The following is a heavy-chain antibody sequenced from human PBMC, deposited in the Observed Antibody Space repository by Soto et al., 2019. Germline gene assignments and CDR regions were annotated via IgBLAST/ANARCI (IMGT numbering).Heavy chain of an antibody. Sequence: QVQLVQSGAEVKKPASSVKVSCKASGGTFNNYPITWVRQAPGEGLGWMGDSIPIFGTANYAQNFQGRVTISVDESTSTAYMELSSLRSEDTAVYYCARGRGYSGDDHYYYFDMDVWGQGTTVTVSS. CDR3: ARGRGYSGDDHYYYFDMDV. J-gene: IGHJ6*02. CDR1: GGTFNNYP. D-gene: IGHD5-12*01. V-gene: IGHV1-69*01. CDR2: SIPIFGTA.